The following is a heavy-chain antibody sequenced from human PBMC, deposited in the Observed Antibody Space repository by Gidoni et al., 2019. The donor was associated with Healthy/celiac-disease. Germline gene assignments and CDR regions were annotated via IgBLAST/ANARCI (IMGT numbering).Heavy chain of an antibody. D-gene: IGHD6-13*01. CDR3: AHRRKGAAAGKGQWFDP. CDR1: GFSLSTSGVG. Sequence: QITLKESGPTLVTPTQTLTLTCTFSGFSLSTSGVGVGWIRQPPGKALEWLALIYWDDDKRYSPSLKSRLTITKDTSKNQVVLTMTNMDPVDTATYYCAHRRKGAAAGKGQWFDPWGQGTLVTVSS. J-gene: IGHJ5*02. CDR2: IYWDDDK. V-gene: IGHV2-5*02.